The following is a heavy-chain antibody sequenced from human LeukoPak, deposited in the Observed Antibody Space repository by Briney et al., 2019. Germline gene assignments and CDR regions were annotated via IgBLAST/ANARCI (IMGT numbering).Heavy chain of an antibody. CDR1: GFTFSNFD. D-gene: IGHD3-16*02. CDR2: IDSRGTVR. CDR3: ARETRGGTYRYNFLDF. V-gene: IGHV3-48*03. J-gene: IGHJ4*02. Sequence: GGSLRLSCAASGFTFSNFDMTWVPQAPGKGLEWLSYIDSRGTVRYYADSVNRRFTISRDNAKNSLHLQMGSLRAEDTAVYYCARETRGGTYRYNFLDFWGLGTLVTVSS.